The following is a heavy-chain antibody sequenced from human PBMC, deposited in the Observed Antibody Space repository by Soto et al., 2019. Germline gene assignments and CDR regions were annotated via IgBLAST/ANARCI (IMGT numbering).Heavy chain of an antibody. CDR2: INHSGST. J-gene: IGHJ4*02. V-gene: IGHV4-34*01. CDR1: GGSFSGYY. CDR3: VRSHGGY. Sequence: SETLSLTCAVYGGSFSGYYWSWIRQPPGKGLEWIGEINHSGSTNYNPSLKSRVTISVDTSKNQFSLKLNSVTAADTAVYYCVRSHGGYWGQGIQVTVSS.